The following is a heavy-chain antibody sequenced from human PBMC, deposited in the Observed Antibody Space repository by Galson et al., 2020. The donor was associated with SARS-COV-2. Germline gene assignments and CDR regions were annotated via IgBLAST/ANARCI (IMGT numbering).Heavy chain of an antibody. D-gene: IGHD7-27*01. Sequence: SGPTLVKPTQTLTLTCTFSGFSLSTSRMCVSWIRQPPGKALAWLALIDWDDDNYYSTSLKTRLTISKDTSKNQVVLTMTNMDPVDTATYYCARIRLTASHLGYYYYGMDGWGQGTTVTVSS. CDR1: GFSLSTSRMC. V-gene: IGHV2-70*01. CDR3: ARIRLTASHLGYYYYGMDG. J-gene: IGHJ6*02. CDR2: IDWDDDN.